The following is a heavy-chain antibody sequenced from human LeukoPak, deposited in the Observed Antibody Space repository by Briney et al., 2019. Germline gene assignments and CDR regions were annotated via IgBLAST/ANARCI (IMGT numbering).Heavy chain of an antibody. J-gene: IGHJ5*02. Sequence: SETLSLTCAVYGGSFSGYYWSWIRQPPGKGLELIGEINHSRSTNYNPSLKSRVTISVDTSKNQFSLKLSSVTAADTAVYYCARGGGYDSWFDPWGQGTLVTVSS. D-gene: IGHD5-12*01. CDR2: INHSRST. CDR3: ARGGGYDSWFDP. V-gene: IGHV4-34*01. CDR1: GGSFSGYY.